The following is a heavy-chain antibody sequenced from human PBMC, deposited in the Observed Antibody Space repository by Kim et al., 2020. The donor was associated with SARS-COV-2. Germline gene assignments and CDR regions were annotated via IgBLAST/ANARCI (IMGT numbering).Heavy chain of an antibody. CDR3: ASLIAAAENNWFDP. V-gene: IGHV3-30-3*01. CDR1: GFTFSSYA. J-gene: IGHJ5*02. D-gene: IGHD6-13*01. CDR2: ISYDGSNK. Sequence: GGSLRLSCAASGFTFSSYAMHWVRQAPGKGLEWVAVISYDGSNKYYADSVKGRFTISRDNSKNTLYLQMNSLRAEDTAVYYCASLIAAAENNWFDPWGQG.